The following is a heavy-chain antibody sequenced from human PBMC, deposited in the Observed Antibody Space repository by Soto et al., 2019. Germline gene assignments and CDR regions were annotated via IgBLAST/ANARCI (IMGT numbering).Heavy chain of an antibody. Sequence: ASETLSLTCTVSGGSISSGGYYWSWIRQHPGKGLEWIGYIYYSGSTYYNPSLKSRVTISVGTSKNQFSLKLSSVTAADTAVYYCARSDYLDFDYWGQGTLVTVSS. D-gene: IGHD4-17*01. J-gene: IGHJ4*02. V-gene: IGHV4-31*03. CDR1: GGSISSGGYY. CDR2: IYYSGST. CDR3: ARSDYLDFDY.